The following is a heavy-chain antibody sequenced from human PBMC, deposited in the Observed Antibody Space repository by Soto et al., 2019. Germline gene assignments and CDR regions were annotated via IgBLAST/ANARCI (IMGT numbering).Heavy chain of an antibody. CDR3: ARAYTYSSGWFDP. Sequence: SETLSLTCNVSGGSISTGDNYWSWIRQPPGKGLEWIGYIYYIGTTNYNPSLRGRVTISLDTSKNQFSLKLFSVTAADTAVYYCARAYTYSSGWFDPWGQGTLVTVSS. D-gene: IGHD6-6*01. J-gene: IGHJ5*02. CDR1: GGSISTGDNY. CDR2: IYYIGTT. V-gene: IGHV4-61*08.